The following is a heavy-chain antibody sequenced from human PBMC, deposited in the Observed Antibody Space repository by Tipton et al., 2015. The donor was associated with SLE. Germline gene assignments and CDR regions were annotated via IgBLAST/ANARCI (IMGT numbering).Heavy chain of an antibody. CDR3: AREGAKWNDAFDI. Sequence: SLRLSCAASGFSFSTYWMHWVRQAPGKGLVWVSRISSDGSSTRSADSVKGRFTISRDNARNTLYLQMNSLRAEDTAVYYCAREGAKWNDAFDIWGQGTMVTVS. J-gene: IGHJ3*02. V-gene: IGHV3-74*01. CDR1: GFSFSTYW. D-gene: IGHD1-20*01. CDR2: ISSDGSST.